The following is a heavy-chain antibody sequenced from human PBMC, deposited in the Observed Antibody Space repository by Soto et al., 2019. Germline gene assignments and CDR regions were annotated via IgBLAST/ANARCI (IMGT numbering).Heavy chain of an antibody. D-gene: IGHD2-15*01. Sequence: GGSLRLSCAASGFTFSSYGMHWVRQAPGKGLEWVAVIWYDGSNKYYADSVKGRFTISRDNSKNTLYLQMNSLRAEDTAVYYCARVPIYCSGGSCHFDYWGQGTLVTVSS. J-gene: IGHJ4*02. CDR1: GFTFSSYG. CDR3: ARVPIYCSGGSCHFDY. CDR2: IWYDGSNK. V-gene: IGHV3-33*01.